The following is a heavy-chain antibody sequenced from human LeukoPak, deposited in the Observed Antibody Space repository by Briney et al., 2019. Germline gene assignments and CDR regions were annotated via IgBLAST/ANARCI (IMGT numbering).Heavy chain of an antibody. CDR2: ISAYNGNT. J-gene: IGHJ4*02. V-gene: IGHV1-18*01. CDR1: GYTFTSYA. Sequence: ASVKVSFTASGYTFTSYAMNWVRQAPGQGLEWMGWISAYNGNTNYAQKLQGRVTMTTDTSTSTAYMELRSLRSDDTAVYCCARMSYYGSGSYYNGAYFDYWGQGTLVTVSS. D-gene: IGHD3-10*01. CDR3: ARMSYYGSGSYYNGAYFDY.